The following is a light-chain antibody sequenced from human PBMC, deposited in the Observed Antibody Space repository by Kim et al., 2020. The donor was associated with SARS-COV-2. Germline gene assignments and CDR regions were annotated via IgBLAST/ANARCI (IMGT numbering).Light chain of an antibody. CDR2: DVN. J-gene: IGLJ1*01. V-gene: IGLV2-14*03. CDR3: SSYTTSNTLV. Sequence: QSALTQPASVSGSPGQSISMSCAGTRSDVGDYDFVSWYQQHPGSAPKLIIHDVNNRPSGVSDRFSGSKSGNTASLTISRLQADDEAYYSCSSYTTSNTLVFGTGTKVTVL. CDR1: RSDVGDYDF.